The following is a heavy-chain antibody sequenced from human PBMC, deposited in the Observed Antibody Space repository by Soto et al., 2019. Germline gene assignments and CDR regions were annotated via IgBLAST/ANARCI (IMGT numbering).Heavy chain of an antibody. J-gene: IGHJ5*02. CDR2: IFYSGKT. CDR1: GVSISSTVYY. D-gene: IGHD2-2*01. Sequence: SETLSLTCTVSGVSISSTVYYWGWIRQSPGKGLEWIGSIFYSGKTFHNPSLKSRVTISVDTSKNQFSLKLSSVTAADTAVYYCFTSNWFDPWGQGTLVTVSS. CDR3: FTSNWFDP. V-gene: IGHV4-39*01.